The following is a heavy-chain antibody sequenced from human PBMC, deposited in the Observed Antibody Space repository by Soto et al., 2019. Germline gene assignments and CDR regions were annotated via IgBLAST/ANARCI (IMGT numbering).Heavy chain of an antibody. CDR2: MSPSTGNT. V-gene: IGHV1-8*01. J-gene: IGHJ6*02. CDR3: ARYFDPLDV. D-gene: IGHD3-9*01. Sequence: VQLVQSGAEVKKPGASVKLSCKASGYTFTFYDINWVRQAPGRGLEWMGWMSPSTGNTGYAQRFQGRVTMTSYTSISTAYMEVTRLRPDDTAVYYCARYFDPLDVWGQGTTVTVSS. CDR1: GYTFTFYD.